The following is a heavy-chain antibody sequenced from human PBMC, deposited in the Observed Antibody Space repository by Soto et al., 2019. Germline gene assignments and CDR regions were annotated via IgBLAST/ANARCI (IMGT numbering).Heavy chain of an antibody. J-gene: IGHJ4*02. D-gene: IGHD6-6*01. CDR1: GGSISSYY. CDR3: ARTGGYSSSPEDFDY. V-gene: IGHV4-59*01. Sequence: SETLSLTCTVSGGSISSYYWSWIRQPPGKGLEWIGYIYYSGSTNYNPSPKSRVTISVDTSKNQFSLKLSSVTAADTAVYYCARTGGYSSSPEDFDYWGQGTLVTVSS. CDR2: IYYSGST.